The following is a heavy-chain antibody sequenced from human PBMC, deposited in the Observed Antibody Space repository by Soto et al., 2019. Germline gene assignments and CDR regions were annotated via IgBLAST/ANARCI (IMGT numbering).Heavy chain of an antibody. V-gene: IGHV1-2*04. D-gene: IGHD6-19*01. CDR1: GNTCPCCC. CDR2: INPNSGGT. Sequence: ASVRVSYRPSGNTCPCCCMHYLQQAPGQGLEWMGWINPNSGGTNYAQKFQGWVTMTRDTSISTAYMELSRRRSDDTAVYYCMREIGYSSGWRNWGQGTLVTVSS. CDR3: MREIGYSSGWRN. J-gene: IGHJ4*02.